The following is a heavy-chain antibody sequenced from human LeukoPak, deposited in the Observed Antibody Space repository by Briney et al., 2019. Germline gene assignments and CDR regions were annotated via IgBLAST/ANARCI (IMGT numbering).Heavy chain of an antibody. V-gene: IGHV3-7*04. Sequence: GGSLRLSCAASGFSFSSNWMSWVRQAPGKGLEWVANINQDGSEKYYVDSVKGRFTISRDNAKNSLYLQMNSLRAEDTAMYYCARNYDWGQGTLVTVSS. CDR3: ARNYD. CDR2: INQDGSEK. J-gene: IGHJ4*02. D-gene: IGHD3-16*01. CDR1: GFSFSSNW.